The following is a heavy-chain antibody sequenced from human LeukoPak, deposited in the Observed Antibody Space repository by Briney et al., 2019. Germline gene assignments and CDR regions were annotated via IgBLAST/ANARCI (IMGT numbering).Heavy chain of an antibody. D-gene: IGHD3-10*01. CDR1: GRSISIYY. V-gene: IGHV4-59*12. CDR3: ARVEEVYGSGRRGDFYYYYMDV. J-gene: IGHJ6*03. CDR2: VYYSGRT. Sequence: SDTLSLPCTVSGRSISIYYWRCMPAPPGKRGEGFGYVYYSGRTHYTPPLKSRDTISIDTPKKHISLKLSSVSPAETAVYYCARVEEVYGSGRRGDFYYYYMDVWGKGTTVTTS.